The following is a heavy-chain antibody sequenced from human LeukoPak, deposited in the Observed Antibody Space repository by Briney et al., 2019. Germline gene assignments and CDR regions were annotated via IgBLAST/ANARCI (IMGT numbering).Heavy chain of an antibody. D-gene: IGHD3-3*01. CDR1: GYTFTSYD. J-gene: IGHJ4*02. CDR3: ARGRDYDFWSGYWVY. CDR2: MNPNSGNT. Sequence: ASVKVSCKASGYTFTSYDINWVRQATGQGLEWMGWMNPNSGNTGYAQKFQGRVTITRNTSISTAYMELSSLRSEDTAVYYRARGRDYDFWSGYWVYWGQGTLVTVSS. V-gene: IGHV1-8*03.